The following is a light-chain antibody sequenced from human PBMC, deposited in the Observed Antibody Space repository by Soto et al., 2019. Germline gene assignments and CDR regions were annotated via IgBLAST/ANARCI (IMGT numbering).Light chain of an antibody. CDR1: IHYDF. Sequence: QSALTQPASVSGSPGQSITISWTGYIHYDFVSWYQQHPGTAPKLVIYEVSNRPSGTSDRFSGSKSGHTASLTISGLQTEDEAVYYCGSYTSSSNYVFGTGTKVTDL. CDR2: EVS. J-gene: IGLJ1*01. CDR3: GSYTSSSNYV. V-gene: IGLV2-14*01.